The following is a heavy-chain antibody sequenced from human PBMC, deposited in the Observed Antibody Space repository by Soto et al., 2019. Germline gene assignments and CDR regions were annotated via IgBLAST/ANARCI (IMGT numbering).Heavy chain of an antibody. Sequence: EVQLVESGGGLVQPGGSLRLSCAASGFTFRSYWMSWVRQAPGKGLEWVASIKQEGSDKYYVESVTGRFTISRDNAENSVDLLMNTLRAEDTAVYYCARDKNVYDFVGADDAFDIWGQGTMVTVSS. V-gene: IGHV3-7*05. J-gene: IGHJ3*02. CDR1: GFTFRSYW. CDR3: ARDKNVYDFVGADDAFDI. D-gene: IGHD3-16*01. CDR2: IKQEGSDK.